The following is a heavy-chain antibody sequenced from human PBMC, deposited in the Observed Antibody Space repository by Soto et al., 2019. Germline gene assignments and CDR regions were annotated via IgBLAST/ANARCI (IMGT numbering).Heavy chain of an antibody. Sequence: GGSLRLSCAASGFTFSTYAMSWVRQAPGKGLEWVSVISGSGANTYYADSVKARFTISRDNSKNTLHLQMNSLRGEDTAVYYCAKGGTGSSIGRYMDVWGKGTTVTVSS. CDR1: GFTFSTYA. V-gene: IGHV3-23*01. CDR3: AKGGTGSSIGRYMDV. D-gene: IGHD1-1*01. CDR2: ISGSGANT. J-gene: IGHJ6*03.